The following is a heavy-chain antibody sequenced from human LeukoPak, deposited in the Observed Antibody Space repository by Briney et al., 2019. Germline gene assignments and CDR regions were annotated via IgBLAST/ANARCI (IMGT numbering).Heavy chain of an antibody. J-gene: IGHJ3*02. V-gene: IGHV3-48*01. D-gene: IGHD5-12*01. CDR2: ISSSSSTI. CDR3: ASGSRAYDAFDI. CDR1: GFTFSSYS. Sequence: GGSLRLSCAASGFTFSSYSMNWVRQAPGKGLEWVSYISSSSSTIYYADSVKGRFTISRDNAKNSLYLQMNSLRAEDTAVYYCASGSRAYDAFDIWGQGTMVTVSS.